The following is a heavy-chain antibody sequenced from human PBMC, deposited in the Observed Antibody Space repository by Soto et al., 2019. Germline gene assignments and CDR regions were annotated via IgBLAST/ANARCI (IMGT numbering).Heavy chain of an antibody. Sequence: QVQLVQSGAEVKKPGASVKVSCKASGYTFSSHSMQWVRQAPGQGLEWVAWINVENGDTEYSQKFRGRLTITRDTSARTFYMELSSLRSEDTAVYYCARDDAGGGDTYWGQGTLVTVSS. CDR1: GYTFSSHS. CDR3: ARDDAGGGDTY. CDR2: INVENGDT. J-gene: IGHJ4*02. V-gene: IGHV1-3*01. D-gene: IGHD3-10*01.